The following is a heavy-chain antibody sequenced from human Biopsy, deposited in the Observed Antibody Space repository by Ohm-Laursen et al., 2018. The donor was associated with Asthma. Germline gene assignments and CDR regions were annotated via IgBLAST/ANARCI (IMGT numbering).Heavy chain of an antibody. D-gene: IGHD5-12*01. J-gene: IGHJ6*02. Sequence: SVKVSCKASGDSLGSFINYAISWVRQAPRQGLEWMGGPIPALGTADYAPMFEGRVTITADESTSTAYLELTSLRFEDTAVYYCARGYSGTDRIVYYYSGMEVWGQGTTVTVSS. V-gene: IGHV1-69*13. CDR3: ARGYSGTDRIVYYYSGMEV. CDR1: GDSLGSFINYA. CDR2: PIPALGTA.